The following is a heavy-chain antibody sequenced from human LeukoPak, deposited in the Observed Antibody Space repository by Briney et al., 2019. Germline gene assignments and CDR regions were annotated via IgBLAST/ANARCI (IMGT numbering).Heavy chain of an antibody. D-gene: IGHD2-8*02. CDR3: ARDRTGGSYWDS. V-gene: IGHV4-4*07. CDR2: IYTSGST. CDR1: GDSIRSFY. J-gene: IGHJ4*02. Sequence: PSETLSLTCTVSGDSIRSFYWSWIRQPAGKGLEWIGRIYTSGSTNYNPSLKSRVTISGDTSKNQFSLKLRSVTAADTAVYYCARDRTGGSYWDSWGQGTLVTVSS.